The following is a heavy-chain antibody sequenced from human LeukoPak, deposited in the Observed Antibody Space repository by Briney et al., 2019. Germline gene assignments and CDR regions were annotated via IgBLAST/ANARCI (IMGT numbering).Heavy chain of an antibody. J-gene: IGHJ5*02. V-gene: IGHV3-7*01. CDR2: IKEDGSDK. CDR3: HQPVTLPA. CDR1: GFTFRNYW. D-gene: IGHD2-2*01. Sequence: GGSLRLSCAASGFTFRNYWMSWVRQAPGKGLEWVAFIKEDGSDKHYVDSVKGRFTISRDNAQNSLHLQMNTLRAEDTAVYFCHQPVTLPAWGQGTLVTVSS.